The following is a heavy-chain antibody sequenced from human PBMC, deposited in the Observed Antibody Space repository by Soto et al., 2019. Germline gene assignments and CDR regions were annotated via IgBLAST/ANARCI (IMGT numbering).Heavy chain of an antibody. CDR2: FSATSENT. CDR3: AKARDQQWVRLPFDY. V-gene: IGHV3-23*01. D-gene: IGHD6-19*01. Sequence: EVQLLESGGGLVQPGGSLRLSCVGSGFFFSSYTMPWVRQAPGKGLEWVSSFSATSENTYYADSVRGRFTISRDNSKNTLFLQMNSLTAEDTAMYYRAKARDQQWVRLPFDYWGQGILVIVSS. CDR1: GFFFSSYT. J-gene: IGHJ4*02.